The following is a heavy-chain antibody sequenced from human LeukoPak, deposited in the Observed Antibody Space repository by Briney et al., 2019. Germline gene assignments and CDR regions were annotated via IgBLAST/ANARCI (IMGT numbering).Heavy chain of an antibody. V-gene: IGHV3-23*01. J-gene: IGHJ6*03. Sequence: GGSLSLSCAASGFTFSRYCMHCVPHATGKGLERVSGMTGSGGSSYYADSVKGRFTISRDNAKNALYLQMNSLRADDTAIYYCAKMKGQRLNDYCMDVWGKGTTVTVSS. CDR1: GFTFSRYC. CDR3: AKMKGQRLNDYCMDV. CDR2: MTGSGGSS.